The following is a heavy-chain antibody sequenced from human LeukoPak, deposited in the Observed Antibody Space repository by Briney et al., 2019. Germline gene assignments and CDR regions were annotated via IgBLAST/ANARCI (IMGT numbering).Heavy chain of an antibody. J-gene: IGHJ5*02. CDR1: GFTFSNHV. V-gene: IGHV3-33*01. CDR3: ARGWALAGNPNWFDP. CDR2: IWHDESQK. D-gene: IGHD6-19*01. Sequence: PGGSLQLSCAASGFTFSNHVIHWVRQAPGKGLEWVAVIWHDESQKYYEDSVKGRFTISRDNSKNTLYLQMNSLRAEDTAVYYCARGWALAGNPNWFDPWGQGTLVTVSS.